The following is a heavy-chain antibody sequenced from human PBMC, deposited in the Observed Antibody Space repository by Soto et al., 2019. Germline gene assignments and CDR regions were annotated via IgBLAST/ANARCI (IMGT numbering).Heavy chain of an antibody. Sequence: PSETLSLTCAFYGGSFSGYCWSWIRQPPGKGLEWIGEINHSGSTNYNPSLKSRVTISVNTSKNQFSLKLSSGTAADTAVYYCARSRNKSCSSTSCYRRKLWGCGLDVWGQGQTVTV. J-gene: IGHJ6*02. CDR2: INHSGST. D-gene: IGHD2-2*01. V-gene: IGHV4-34*01. CDR1: GGSFSGYC. CDR3: ARSRNKSCSSTSCYRRKLWGCGLDV.